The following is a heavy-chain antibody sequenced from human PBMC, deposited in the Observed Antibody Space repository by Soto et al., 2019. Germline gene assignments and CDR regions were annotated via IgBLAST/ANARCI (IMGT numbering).Heavy chain of an antibody. Sequence: ASVKVSCKASGYTFNTYYMHWVRQAPGQGLEWMGLINPSGGSTSYARKFQGRVTMTRDTSTSTVYMELSSLRSEDTAVYYCARDRVAGYCSGGSCHCATSCFWFDPWGQGTLVTVSS. CDR1: GYTFNTYY. CDR2: INPSGGST. D-gene: IGHD2-15*01. CDR3: ARDRVAGYCSGGSCHCATSCFWFDP. J-gene: IGHJ5*02. V-gene: IGHV1-46*02.